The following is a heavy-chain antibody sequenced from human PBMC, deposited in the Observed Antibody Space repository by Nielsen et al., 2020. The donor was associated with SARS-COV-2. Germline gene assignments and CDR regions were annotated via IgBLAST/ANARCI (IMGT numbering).Heavy chain of an antibody. CDR1: GYTFTGYY. CDR3: ARENPDGNWFDP. D-gene: IGHD5-24*01. J-gene: IGHJ5*02. Sequence: ASVNVSCKASGYTFTGYYMHWVRQAPGQGLEWMGRINPNSGGTNYAQKFQGRVTMTRDTSISTAYMGLSRLRSDDTAVYYCARENPDGNWFDPWGQGTLVTVSS. CDR2: INPNSGGT. V-gene: IGHV1-2*06.